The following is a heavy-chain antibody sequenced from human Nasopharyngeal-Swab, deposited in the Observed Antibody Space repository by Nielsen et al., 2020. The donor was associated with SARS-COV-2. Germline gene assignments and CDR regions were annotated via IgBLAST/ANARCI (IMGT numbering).Heavy chain of an antibody. Sequence: ASVKVSCKASGYTFTGYYMHWVRQAPGQGLEWMGIINPSGGSTSYAQKFQGRVTMTRDTSTSTAYMELSRLRSDDTAVYYCARGPRYSSSWYSFDYWGQGTLVTVSS. CDR2: INPSGGST. J-gene: IGHJ4*02. CDR1: GYTFTGYY. V-gene: IGHV1-46*01. CDR3: ARGPRYSSSWYSFDY. D-gene: IGHD6-13*01.